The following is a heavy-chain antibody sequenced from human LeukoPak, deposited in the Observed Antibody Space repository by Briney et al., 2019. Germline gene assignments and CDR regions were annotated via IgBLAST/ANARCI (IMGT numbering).Heavy chain of an antibody. CDR2: MFYVGHT. D-gene: IGHD3-22*01. Sequence: SETLSLTCTVSGGSLSSSSYYCGWIRQPPGKERQWIGCMFYVGHTYYDRSLKSRLTMSVETSKNQLYLRLGSVTAADTAVYYCARSDGSVYAPFDYGRQGIQVLVPS. V-gene: IGHV4-39*01. CDR3: ARSDGSVYAPFDY. CDR1: GGSLSSSSYY. J-gene: IGHJ4*02.